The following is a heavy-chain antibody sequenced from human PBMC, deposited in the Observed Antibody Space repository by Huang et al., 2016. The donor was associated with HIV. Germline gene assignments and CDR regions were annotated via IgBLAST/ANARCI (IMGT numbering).Heavy chain of an antibody. D-gene: IGHD4-17*01. CDR1: GGSISSSGHY. Sequence: QLRLQESGPGLVKTSETLSLTCIVSGGSISSSGHYWGWIRQPPGKGLEWIGGVYYSGRTCYHSSRKSRLTMSADPSKNHFSLNLNSVTAADTAVYYCARHVYDYADFVSHLDDWGQGTLVTVSS. CDR3: ARHVYDYADFVSHLDD. V-gene: IGHV4-39*01. J-gene: IGHJ4*02. CDR2: VYYSGRT.